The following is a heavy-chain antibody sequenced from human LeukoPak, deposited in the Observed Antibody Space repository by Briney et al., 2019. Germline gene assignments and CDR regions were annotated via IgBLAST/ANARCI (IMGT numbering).Heavy chain of an antibody. CDR2: ISAYNGNT. CDR3: AREVSGSYFDY. Sequence: ASVKVSCKDSGYTFTSYGISCLRQAPGQGLEWMGWISAYNGNTNYAPKLQGRVTMTTDTSTSTAYMELRSLRSDDTAVYYCAREVSGSYFDYWGQGTLVTVSS. J-gene: IGHJ4*02. V-gene: IGHV1-18*01. CDR1: GYTFTSYG. D-gene: IGHD1-26*01.